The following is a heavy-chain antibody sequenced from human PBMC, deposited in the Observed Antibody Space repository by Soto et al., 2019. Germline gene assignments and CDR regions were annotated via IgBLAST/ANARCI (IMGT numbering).Heavy chain of an antibody. CDR1: GYTFNSYY. Sequence: QVQLVQSGAEVKKPGASVKVSCKASGYTFNSYYIHWVRQAPGQGLEWMGIFNPSGGSTNYPQKLQGRVTLTRDTSTSTVYMELSSLRSEDTDIYYCARGGYDWYFDLWGRGTLVTVSS. CDR2: FNPSGGST. J-gene: IGHJ2*01. V-gene: IGHV1-46*02. CDR3: ARGGYDWYFDL. D-gene: IGHD5-18*01.